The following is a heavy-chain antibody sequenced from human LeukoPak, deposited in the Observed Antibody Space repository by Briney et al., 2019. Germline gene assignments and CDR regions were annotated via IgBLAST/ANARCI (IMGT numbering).Heavy chain of an antibody. J-gene: IGHJ3*02. V-gene: IGHV3-9*01. CDR1: GFTFDDYA. Sequence: HPGGSLRLSCAASGFTFDDYAMHWVRQAPGKGLEWVSGISWNSGSIGYADSVKGRFTISRDNAKNSLYLQMNSLRAEDTALYYCAKDSGAFDIWGQGTMVTVSS. CDR3: AKDSGAFDI. CDR2: ISWNSGSI.